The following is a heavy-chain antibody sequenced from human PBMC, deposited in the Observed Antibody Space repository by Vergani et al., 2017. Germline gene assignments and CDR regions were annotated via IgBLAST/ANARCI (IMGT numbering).Heavy chain of an antibody. V-gene: IGHV3-72*01. Sequence: EVQLVQSGGALVQPGGSLRLSCAASGFIFSDHYMDWVRQAPGKGLEWVGRIRNIANGYTTEFAASVNGRFSIWRDDSKRSVFLQLNGLRAEDTAIYYCVKEKIDLGSYFFDSWGHGILVTVSS. J-gene: IGHJ4*01. D-gene: IGHD2/OR15-2a*01. CDR2: IRNIANGYTT. CDR3: VKEKIDLGSYFFDS. CDR1: GFIFSDHY.